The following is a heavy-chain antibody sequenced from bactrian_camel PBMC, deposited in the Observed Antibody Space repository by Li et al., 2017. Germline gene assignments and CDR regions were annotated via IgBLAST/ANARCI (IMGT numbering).Heavy chain of an antibody. J-gene: IGHJ4*01. CDR1: GYTYSTYC. CDR2: IYTGGGYT. V-gene: IGHV3S1*01. Sequence: VQLVESGGGSVQAGGSLTLSCVASGYTYSTYCMGWFRQAPGKEREGVASIYTGGGYTNYADSVKGRFTISRDNGKNTVYLQMNSLTIDDTGVYYCAACGTAYQGQGTQVTVS.